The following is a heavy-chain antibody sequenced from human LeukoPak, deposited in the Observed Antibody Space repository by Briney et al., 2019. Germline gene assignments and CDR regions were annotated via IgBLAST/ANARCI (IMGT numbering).Heavy chain of an antibody. CDR3: ARDRMVRYAFDI. D-gene: IGHD3-10*01. V-gene: IGHV3-53*01. J-gene: IGHJ3*02. CDR1: GFTVSSNY. Sequence: GGSLRLSCAASGFTVSSNYMSWVRQAPGKGLEWVSIIYSGGSTYYADSVRGRFTISRDNSKNTLYLQMNSLRAEDTAVYYCARDRMVRYAFDIWGQGTLVTVSS. CDR2: IYSGGST.